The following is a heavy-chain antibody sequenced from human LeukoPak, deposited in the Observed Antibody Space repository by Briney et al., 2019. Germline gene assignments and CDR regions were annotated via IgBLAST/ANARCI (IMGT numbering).Heavy chain of an antibody. J-gene: IGHJ4*02. CDR3: ARAAYNWN. CDR2: IDPSGTTL. Sequence: GGSLRLSCAASGFTIGDYVMSWVRQAPGKGLEWVSYIDPSGTTLYYADSVKGRFTVSRDNGKNSLSLQLRSLRAEDTAVYYCARAAYNWNWGQGTLVTVSS. D-gene: IGHD1-20*01. V-gene: IGHV3-11*01. CDR1: GFTIGDYV.